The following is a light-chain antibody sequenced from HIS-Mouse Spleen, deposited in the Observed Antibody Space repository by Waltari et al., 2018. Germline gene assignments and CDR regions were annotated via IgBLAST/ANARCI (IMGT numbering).Light chain of an antibody. V-gene: IGKV3-11*01. CDR2: DAS. CDR3: QQRSNWPPKLT. J-gene: IGKJ4*01. Sequence: EIVLTQSPATLSLYPGERATLSCRASQSVSSYLAWYQQKPGQAPRLLIYDASNRATGIPARFSGSGSGTDFTLTISSLEPEDFAVYYCQQRSNWPPKLTFGGGTKVEIK. CDR1: QSVSSY.